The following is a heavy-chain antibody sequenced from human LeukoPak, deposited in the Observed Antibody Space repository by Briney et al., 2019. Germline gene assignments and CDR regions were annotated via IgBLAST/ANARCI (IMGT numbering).Heavy chain of an antibody. CDR2: IYYSGST. CDR1: GGSISSDDYY. V-gene: IGHV4-30-4*01. D-gene: IGHD2-2*02. Sequence: SQTLSLTCTVSGGSISSDDYYWSRIRLPPEKGLEWIGYIYYSGSTYYNASLRSRITISVDTSKNQSSLKLSSVTAADTAVYFCARGTRYCTNTSCYKTAMDVWGQGTTVTVSS. CDR3: ARGTRYCTNTSCYKTAMDV. J-gene: IGHJ6*02.